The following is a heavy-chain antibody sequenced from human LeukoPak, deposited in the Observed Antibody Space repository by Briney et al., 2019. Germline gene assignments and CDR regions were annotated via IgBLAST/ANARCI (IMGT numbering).Heavy chain of an antibody. CDR2: INRGGNEV. D-gene: IGHD1-26*01. CDR1: GFTFSDYC. J-gene: IGHJ4*02. CDR3: ARVGAWELQRVFDY. Sequence: GGSLRLSCAASGFTFSDYCMTWGRQVPGKGLERVSNINRGGNEVHYVDSVKGRFTISRDNAKNSLYLQLDSLRVEDTAVYYCARVGAWELQRVFDYWGQGTLVTVSS. V-gene: IGHV3-7*01.